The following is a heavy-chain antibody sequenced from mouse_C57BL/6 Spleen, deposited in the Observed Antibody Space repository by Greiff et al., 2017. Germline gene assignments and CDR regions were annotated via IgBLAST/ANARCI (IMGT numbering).Heavy chain of an antibody. CDR2: IHPSDSDT. J-gene: IGHJ4*01. CDR1: GYTFTSYW. V-gene: IGHV1-74*01. CDR3: AIHHDYDYDVGYAMDY. Sequence: QVQLKQPGAELVKPGASVKVSCKASGYTFTSYWMHWVKQRPGQGLEWIGRIHPSDSDTNYNQKFKGKATLTVDKSSSTAYMQLSSLTSEDSAVYYCAIHHDYDYDVGYAMDYWGQGTSVTVSS. D-gene: IGHD2-4*01.